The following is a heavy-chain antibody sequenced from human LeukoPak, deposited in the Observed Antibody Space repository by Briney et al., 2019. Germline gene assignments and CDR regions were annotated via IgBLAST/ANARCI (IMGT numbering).Heavy chain of an antibody. CDR2: ISYDGSNK. D-gene: IGHD1-26*01. CDR3: AKDHSVGATKGYFDY. J-gene: IGHJ4*02. Sequence: AGGSLRLSRAASGFTFSSYGMHWVRQAPGKGLEWVAVISYDGSNKYYADSVKGRFTISRDNSKNTLYLQMNSLRAEDTAVYYCAKDHSVGATKGYFDYWGQGTLVTVSS. V-gene: IGHV3-30*18. CDR1: GFTFSSYG.